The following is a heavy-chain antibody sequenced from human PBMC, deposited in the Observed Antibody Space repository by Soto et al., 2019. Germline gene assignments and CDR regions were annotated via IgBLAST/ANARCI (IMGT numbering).Heavy chain of an antibody. Sequence: NPSETLSLTCSVSGGSISDGYYWSWIRQHPGKGLEWIGSISYSGSTSYNLSLKSRLTISVDRSKSQFSLNLSSVTAADTAVYYCARRDRSGYSYWLDTWGQGTLVTVSS. CDR2: ISYSGST. J-gene: IGHJ5*02. CDR3: ARRDRSGYSYWLDT. D-gene: IGHD3-22*01. CDR1: GGSISDGYY. V-gene: IGHV4-31*03.